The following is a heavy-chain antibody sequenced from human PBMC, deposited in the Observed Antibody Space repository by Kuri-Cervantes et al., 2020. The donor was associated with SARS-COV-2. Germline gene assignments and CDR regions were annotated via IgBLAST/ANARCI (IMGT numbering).Heavy chain of an antibody. J-gene: IGHJ5*02. D-gene: IGHD2-2*01. Sequence: ASVKVSCKASGYAFTSYGISWVRQAPGQGLEWMGWSSAYNGNTNYAQKLQGRVTMTTDTSTSTAYMELRSLRSDDTAVYYCARRVVPAADFDPWGQGTLVTVSS. V-gene: IGHV1-18*01. CDR3: ARRVVPAADFDP. CDR1: GYAFTSYG. CDR2: SSAYNGNT.